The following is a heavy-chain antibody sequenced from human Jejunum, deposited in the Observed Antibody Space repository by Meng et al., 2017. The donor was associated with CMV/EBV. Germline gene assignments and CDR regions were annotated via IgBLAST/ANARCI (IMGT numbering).Heavy chain of an antibody. V-gene: IGHV1-2*02. CDR3: ARPLRGFDSSGPFDS. CDR2: ISPHSGGT. D-gene: IGHD3-22*01. J-gene: IGHJ4*02. CDR1: YTFTDYY. Sequence: YTFTDYYPHWVRQAPGQGLECMGWISPHSGGTNYAQKFQGRVIMTLDKSISTAYLELTSLRSDDTAVYYCARPLRGFDSSGPFDSWGQGTLVTVSS.